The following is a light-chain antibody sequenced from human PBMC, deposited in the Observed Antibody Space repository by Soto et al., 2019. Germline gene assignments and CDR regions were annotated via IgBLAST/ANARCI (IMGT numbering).Light chain of an antibody. CDR1: SSDVGAYNR. V-gene: IGLV2-14*01. CDR2: EVT. CDR3: VSYTTFSSYV. Sequence: QSVLTQPASVSGSPGQSITISCTGTSSDVGAYNRVSWYQQRSGKAPKLMVYEVTNRPSGVSNRFSGSKSGNTASLTISGLQAEDEADYYCVSYTTFSSYVFGTGTKVTVL. J-gene: IGLJ1*01.